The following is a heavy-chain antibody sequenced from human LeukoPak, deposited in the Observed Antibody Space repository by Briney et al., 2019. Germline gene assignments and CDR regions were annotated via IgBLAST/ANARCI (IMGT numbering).Heavy chain of an antibody. CDR1: GGSISSGDYY. CDR2: IYYSGST. D-gene: IGHD6-13*01. Sequence: PSQTLSLTCTVSGGSISSGDYYWSWIRQPPGKGLEWIGYIYYSGSTYYNPSLKSRVSISVDTSKNQFSLKQSSVTAADTAVYYCAREYIAAARFDSWGQGTLVTVSS. J-gene: IGHJ4*02. CDR3: AREYIAAARFDS. V-gene: IGHV4-30-4*08.